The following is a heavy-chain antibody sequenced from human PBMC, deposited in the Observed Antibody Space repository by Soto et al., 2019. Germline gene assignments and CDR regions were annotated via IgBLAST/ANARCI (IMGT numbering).Heavy chain of an antibody. D-gene: IGHD3-10*01. V-gene: IGHV3-23*01. Sequence: EVQLLESGGGLVQPGGSLRLSCAASGFTFSSYAMSWVRQAPGKGLEWVSAISGSGGSTYYADSVKGRFTISRDNSKNTLYVQMNSLRAEDTAVYYCAKDLPITMVRGVIPTSDYWGQGTLVTVSS. J-gene: IGHJ4*02. CDR2: ISGSGGST. CDR1: GFTFSSYA. CDR3: AKDLPITMVRGVIPTSDY.